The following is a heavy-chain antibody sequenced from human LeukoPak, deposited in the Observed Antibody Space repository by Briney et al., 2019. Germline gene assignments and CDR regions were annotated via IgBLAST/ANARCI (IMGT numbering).Heavy chain of an antibody. CDR1: GDSISSNDYY. V-gene: IGHV4-39*01. Sequence: SETLSLTRTVSGDSISSNDYYWGWIRQPPGKGLEWIGSIYYGGSTYYNPSLKSRVIISVDTSMNQFSLKLSFVTTADTAVYYCARALGYCSGGSCTRGYNWFDPWGQGTLVTVPS. D-gene: IGHD2-15*01. CDR3: ARALGYCSGGSCTRGYNWFDP. CDR2: IYYGGST. J-gene: IGHJ5*02.